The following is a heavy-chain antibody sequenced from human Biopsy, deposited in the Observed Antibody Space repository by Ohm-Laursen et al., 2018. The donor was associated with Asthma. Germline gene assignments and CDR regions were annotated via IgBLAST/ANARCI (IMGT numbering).Heavy chain of an antibody. CDR2: ISYDGGNK. CDR3: ARTHERWTSIQDDALDI. Sequence: SLRLSCAASGFTFSIYDIHWVRQAPGKGLEWVAVISYDGGNKFYGDSVKGRFTLSRDNPRNTLYLQMNSLRVEDTAIYYCARTHERWTSIQDDALDIWGQGTMVIVSS. J-gene: IGHJ3*02. CDR1: GFTFSIYD. V-gene: IGHV3-30*03. D-gene: IGHD4-23*01.